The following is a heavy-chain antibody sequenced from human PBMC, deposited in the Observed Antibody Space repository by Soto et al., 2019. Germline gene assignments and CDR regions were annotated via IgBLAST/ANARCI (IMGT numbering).Heavy chain of an antibody. Sequence: ASVKVSCKASGYTFTTYYMQWVRQAPGQGLEWMGWINAGNGNTKYSQKFQGRVTITRDTSASTAYMELSSLRSEDTAVYYCARTPGGSSSFVDYWGQGTLVTVSS. CDR3: ARTPGGSSSFVDY. CDR1: GYTFTTYY. D-gene: IGHD6-6*01. CDR2: INAGNGNT. J-gene: IGHJ4*02. V-gene: IGHV1-3*01.